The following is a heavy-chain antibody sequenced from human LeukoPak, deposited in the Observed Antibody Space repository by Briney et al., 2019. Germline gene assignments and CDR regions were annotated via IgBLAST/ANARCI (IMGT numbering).Heavy chain of an antibody. CDR2: ISAYNGNT. D-gene: IGHD2-15*01. Sequence: APVKVSCKASGYTFTSYGISWVRQAPGQGLEWMGWISAYNGNTNYAQKLQGRVTMTTDTSTSTAYMELRSLRSDDTAVYYCARGCSGGSCYFGWFDPWGQGTLVTVSS. CDR1: GYTFTSYG. J-gene: IGHJ5*02. CDR3: ARGCSGGSCYFGWFDP. V-gene: IGHV1-18*01.